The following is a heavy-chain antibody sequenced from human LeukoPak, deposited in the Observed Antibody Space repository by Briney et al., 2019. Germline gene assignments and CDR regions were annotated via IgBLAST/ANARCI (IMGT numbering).Heavy chain of an antibody. CDR2: ITNSGSNI. D-gene: IGHD4-17*01. Sequence: GGSLRLSCAASGFTFSSYEMNWVRQAPGKGLEWVSYITNSGSNIYQADSVKGRFTISRDNAKNSLCLRMNSLRAEDTAVYYCARDNPRYGDYGTIDYWGQGTLVTVSS. CDR3: ARDNPRYGDYGTIDY. J-gene: IGHJ4*02. V-gene: IGHV3-48*03. CDR1: GFTFSSYE.